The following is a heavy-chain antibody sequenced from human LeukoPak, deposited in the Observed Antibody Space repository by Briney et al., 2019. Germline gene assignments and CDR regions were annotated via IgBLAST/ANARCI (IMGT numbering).Heavy chain of an antibody. CDR2: ISPNSGDT. J-gene: IGHJ2*01. CDR1: GYTFTGYL. D-gene: IGHD4-17*01. V-gene: IGHV1-2*02. Sequence: GASVKVSCKASGYTFTGYLMHWVRQAPGQGLEWMGWISPNSGDTVDAQTFKGSVTMTRDTSITTAYMELSRLTSDYTAVYYCVRALTTVATCLYLWGRGTLVTVSS. CDR3: VRALTTVATCLYL.